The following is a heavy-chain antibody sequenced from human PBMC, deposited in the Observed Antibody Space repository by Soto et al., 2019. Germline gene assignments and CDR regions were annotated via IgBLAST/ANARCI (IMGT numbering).Heavy chain of an antibody. CDR3: AKGGRSTSY. V-gene: IGHV3-9*01. Sequence: EVQLVESGGGLVQPGRSLRLSCAASGFTFDDYAMHWVRQAPGKGLEWVSGISWNSGSLGYADSVKGRFTISRDNAKNSLYLQMNSLRAEDTALYYCAKGGRSTSYWGQGTLVTVSS. CDR1: GFTFDDYA. CDR2: ISWNSGSL. J-gene: IGHJ4*02.